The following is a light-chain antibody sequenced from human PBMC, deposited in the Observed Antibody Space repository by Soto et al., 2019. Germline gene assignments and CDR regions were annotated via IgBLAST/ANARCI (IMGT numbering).Light chain of an antibody. CDR2: DAS. J-gene: IGKJ1*01. CDR1: QSIRQW. Sequence: IQMTQSPSTLSASVGDRVAITCRASQSIRQWVAWYQQKPGRTPELLIYDASKLKSGVPSRFSGSGSGTEFSLTITSLQPDDSAMYYCQQYNGYSWTFGRGTKVDIK. V-gene: IGKV1-5*01. CDR3: QQYNGYSWT.